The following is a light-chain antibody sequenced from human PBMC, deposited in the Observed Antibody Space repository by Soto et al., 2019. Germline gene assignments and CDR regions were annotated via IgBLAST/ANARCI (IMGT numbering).Light chain of an antibody. V-gene: IGLV2-14*01. CDR3: SSYTSSSVV. CDR1: SSDVGGYNY. Sequence: QSVLTQPASVSGSPGQSITISCTGTSSDVGGYNYVSWYQQHPGKAPKLMIYEVSNRPSGVSNRFSGSKSGNTASLTISGLHAEDEADYYCSSYTSSSVVFGGGTKLTVL. CDR2: EVS. J-gene: IGLJ2*01.